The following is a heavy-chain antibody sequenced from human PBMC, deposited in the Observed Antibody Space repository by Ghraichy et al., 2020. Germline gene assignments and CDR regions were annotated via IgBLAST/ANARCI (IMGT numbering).Heavy chain of an antibody. Sequence: SGPTLVKPTQTLTLTCTFSGFSLTATGEGVGWIRQPPGKALEWLAVIYWDDDYYYSSSLKTRLTVSKDASRNQVFLTMTNVDPVDTATYFCSRPPPIAVAESAPYYFDYWGRGTLVAVSS. D-gene: IGHD6-19*01. CDR3: SRPPPIAVAESAPYYFDY. J-gene: IGHJ4*02. V-gene: IGHV2-5*02. CDR1: GFSLTATGEG. CDR2: IYWDDDY.